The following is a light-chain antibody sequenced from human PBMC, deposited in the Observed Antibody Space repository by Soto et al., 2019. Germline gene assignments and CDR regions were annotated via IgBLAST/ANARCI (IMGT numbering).Light chain of an antibody. CDR3: QQFNGFPLT. CDR1: QDIGSD. CDR2: DAS. V-gene: IGKV1-13*02. Sequence: IQLTQSPSSLSASVGDRVTITCRASQDIGSDLAWYQQRPGKAPKLLLYDASNLEAGVPSRFSGSGSGTDFTLTITSLRPEDFATYYCQQFNGFPLTFGGGTKVQIK. J-gene: IGKJ4*01.